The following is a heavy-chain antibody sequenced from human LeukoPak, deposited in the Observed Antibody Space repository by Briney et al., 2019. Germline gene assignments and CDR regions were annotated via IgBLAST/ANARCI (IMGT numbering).Heavy chain of an antibody. CDR2: ISAYNGNT. CDR3: AREFPGIAVAGTAGSYSNWFDP. CDR1: GYTFTSYG. J-gene: IGHJ5*02. V-gene: IGHV1-18*01. Sequence: ASVKVSCKASGYTFTSYGISWVRQAPGQGLEWMGWISAYNGNTNYARKLQGRVTMTTDTSTSTAYMELRSLRSDDTAVYYCAREFPGIAVAGTAGSYSNWFDPWGQGTLVTVSS. D-gene: IGHD6-19*01.